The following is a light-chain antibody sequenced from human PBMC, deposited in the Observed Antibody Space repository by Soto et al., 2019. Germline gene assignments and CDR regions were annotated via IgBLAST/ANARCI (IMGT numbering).Light chain of an antibody. J-gene: IGKJ1*01. CDR3: QQYNNGTRT. CDR2: SAS. CDR1: QSVSSD. V-gene: IGKV3-15*01. Sequence: EIVMTQSPATLSVSPGERATLSCRASQSVSSDLAWYHQKPGQAPRLLIYSASTMATGIPARFSGSGSGTEFTLTINSLQSEDFAVYYCQQYNNGTRTFGQGTKVEIK.